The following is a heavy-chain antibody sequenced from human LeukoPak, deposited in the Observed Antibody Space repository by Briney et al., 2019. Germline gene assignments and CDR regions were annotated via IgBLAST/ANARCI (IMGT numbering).Heavy chain of an antibody. CDR3: AELGITMIGGV. CDR2: ISASGTLT. J-gene: IGHJ6*04. D-gene: IGHD3-10*02. CDR1: GFSSSSYE. Sequence: GGSLRLSCAASGFSSSSYEMNWVPEAPGQGLEWISYISASGTLTHYTDSVEGRFTISRDNAKNSLYLQMNSLRAEDTAVYYCAELGITMIGGVWGKGTTVTISS. V-gene: IGHV3-48*03.